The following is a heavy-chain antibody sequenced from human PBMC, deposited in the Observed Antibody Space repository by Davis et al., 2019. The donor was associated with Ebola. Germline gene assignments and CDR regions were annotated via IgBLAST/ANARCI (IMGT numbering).Heavy chain of an antibody. D-gene: IGHD4-23*01. CDR2: INSSGGST. CDR3: ARGLRWYSAPDY. CDR1: GYSFTAYY. J-gene: IGHJ4*02. V-gene: IGHV1-2*02. Sequence: ASVKVSCKASGYSFTAYYIHWVRQAPGQGLEWMGWINSSGGSTNYAQKFQGGVSLTRDTSSSTAYMELSSLKSDDTAVYFCARGLRWYSAPDYWGQGTLVTVSS.